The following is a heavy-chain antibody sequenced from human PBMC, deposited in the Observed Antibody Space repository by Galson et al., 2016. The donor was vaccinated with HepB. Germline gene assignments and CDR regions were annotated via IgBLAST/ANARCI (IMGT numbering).Heavy chain of an antibody. J-gene: IGHJ4*02. Sequence: SLRLSCAASGFSFRSYEMNWVRQTPGKGLEWLAYISAASYATHAASVKGRFTISRDNSNNSLYLQMNSMRGEDTAIDYCATEHAQKSGSYDFWGQGALVTVSS. CDR3: ATEHAQKSGSYDF. CDR2: ISAASYAT. V-gene: IGHV3-48*03. CDR1: GFSFRSYE. D-gene: IGHD1-26*01.